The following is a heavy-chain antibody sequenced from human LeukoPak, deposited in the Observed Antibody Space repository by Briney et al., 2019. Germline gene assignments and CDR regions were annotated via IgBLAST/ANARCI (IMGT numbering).Heavy chain of an antibody. CDR2: INPNSGGT. Sequence: ASVKVSCKASGYTFTGYYMHWVRQAPGQGLEWMGWINPNSGGTNYAQKFQGWVTMTRDTSISTAYMELSRLRSDDTAVYYCARDFAQILGAFDIWGQGTMVTVSS. CDR3: ARDFAQILGAFDI. V-gene: IGHV1-2*04. J-gene: IGHJ3*02. CDR1: GYTFTGYY. D-gene: IGHD3-3*01.